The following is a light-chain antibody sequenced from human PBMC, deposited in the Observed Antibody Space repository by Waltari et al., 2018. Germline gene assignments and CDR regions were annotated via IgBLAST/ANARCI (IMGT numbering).Light chain of an antibody. CDR3: MQGTHWPPYT. V-gene: IGKV2-30*02. CDR2: KVS. J-gene: IGKJ2*01. Sequence: VVMTQSPLYLPVTLGQPASISCRSSQSLVHSAGNTYLNWFHQRPGQSPRRLIYKVSNRDSGVPDRFSGSGSGTDFTLKISRVEAEDVGVYYCMQGTHWPPYTFGQGTKLEIK. CDR1: QSLVHSAGNTY.